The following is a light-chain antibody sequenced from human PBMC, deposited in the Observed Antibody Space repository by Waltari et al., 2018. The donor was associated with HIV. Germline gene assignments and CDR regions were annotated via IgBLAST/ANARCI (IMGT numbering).Light chain of an antibody. J-gene: IGLJ3*02. Sequence: QSALTQPRSVSGSPGQSVTISCTGTSGDVGASNYVSWYQQYPGIAPKTMIYVVSKRPSGVPDRFSGSKSGNTASLTISGLQAEDEADYYCCSYAGSYTWVFGGGTKLTVL. CDR3: CSYAGSYTWV. V-gene: IGLV2-11*01. CDR2: VVS. CDR1: SGDVGASNY.